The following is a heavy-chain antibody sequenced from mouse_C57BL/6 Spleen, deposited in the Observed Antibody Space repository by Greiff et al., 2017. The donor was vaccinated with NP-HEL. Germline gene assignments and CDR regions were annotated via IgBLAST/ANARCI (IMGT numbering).Heavy chain of an antibody. CDR1: GFSLTSYG. J-gene: IGHJ1*03. V-gene: IGHV2-2*01. CDR2: IWSGGST. Sequence: QVQLKDSGPGLVQPSQSLSITCTVSGFSLTSYGVHWVRQSPGKCLEWLGVIWSGGSTDYNAAFISRLSISKDNSKSQVCFKMNKLQADDTAIDYCARAYDYGWYFDVWGTGTTVTVSS. CDR3: ARAYDYGWYFDV. D-gene: IGHD2-4*01.